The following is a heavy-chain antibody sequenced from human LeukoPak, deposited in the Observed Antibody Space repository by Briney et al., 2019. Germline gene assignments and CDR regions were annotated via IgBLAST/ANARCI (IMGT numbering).Heavy chain of an antibody. CDR1: GFTFSSYA. V-gene: IGHV3-23*01. CDR2: ISGSGGST. J-gene: IGHJ4*02. CDR3: AKTIDYDSSGYYLIDY. D-gene: IGHD3-22*01. Sequence: GGSLRLSCAASGFTFSSYAMSWVRQAPGKGLEWVSAISGSGGSTYYADSVKGRFTISRDNSKNTLYLQMNSLRAEDTAVYYCAKTIDYDSSGYYLIDYWGQGTLVTVSS.